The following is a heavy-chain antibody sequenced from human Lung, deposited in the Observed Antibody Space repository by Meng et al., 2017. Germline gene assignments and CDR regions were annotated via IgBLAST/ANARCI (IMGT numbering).Heavy chain of an antibody. CDR2: INHSGST. Sequence: QGQLPVFASGRLKPSSALALRCVVSGGSFSDYYWSWIRQPPGKGLEWIGEINHSGSTNYNPSLESRATISVDTSQNNLSLKLSSVTAADSAVYYCARGPTTMAHDFDYWGQGTLVTVSS. CDR3: ARGPTTMAHDFDY. V-gene: IGHV4-34*02. CDR1: GGSFSDYY. D-gene: IGHD4-11*01. J-gene: IGHJ4*02.